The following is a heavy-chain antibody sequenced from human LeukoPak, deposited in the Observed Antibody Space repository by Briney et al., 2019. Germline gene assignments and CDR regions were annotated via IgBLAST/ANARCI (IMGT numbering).Heavy chain of an antibody. Sequence: RASVKVSCKASGYTFTGYYMHWVRQAPGQGLEWMGGIIPIFGTANYAQKFQGRVTITADESTSTAYMELSSLRSEDTAVYYCARAPPFAPLGYWGQGTLVTVSS. J-gene: IGHJ4*02. CDR2: IIPIFGTA. D-gene: IGHD3-16*01. CDR1: GYTFTGYY. CDR3: ARAPPFAPLGY. V-gene: IGHV1-69*13.